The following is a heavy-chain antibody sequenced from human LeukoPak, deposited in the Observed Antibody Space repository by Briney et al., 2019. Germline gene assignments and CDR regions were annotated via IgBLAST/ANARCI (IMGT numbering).Heavy chain of an antibody. CDR2: ISSSSSTI. Sequence: EGSLRLSCAASGFTFSSYSMNWVRQAPGKGLEWVSYISSSSSTIYYADSVKGRFTISRDNAKNSLYLQMNSLRAEDTAGYYCARWRSSGWPDYWGQGTLVTVSS. CDR3: ARWRSSGWPDY. CDR1: GFTFSSYS. J-gene: IGHJ4*02. D-gene: IGHD6-19*01. V-gene: IGHV3-48*04.